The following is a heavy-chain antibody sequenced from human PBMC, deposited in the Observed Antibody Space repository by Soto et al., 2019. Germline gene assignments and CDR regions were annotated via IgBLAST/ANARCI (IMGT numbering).Heavy chain of an antibody. D-gene: IGHD3-10*01. V-gene: IGHV3-74*01. J-gene: IGHJ4*02. CDR3: VRAAGTLIDF. CDR2: INSDGSTT. CDR1: GFTFSSYW. Sequence: VLLAESGGGLIQPGASLRLSCAASGFTFSSYWMHWVRQAPGKGLVWVSRINSDGSTTNYADSVKGRFTVSRDNAKNTLYLQMDSLRAEDTAVYYCVRAAGTLIDFWGQGTLVTVSS.